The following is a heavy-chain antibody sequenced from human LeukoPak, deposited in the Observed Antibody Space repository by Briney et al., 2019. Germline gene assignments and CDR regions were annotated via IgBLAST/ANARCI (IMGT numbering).Heavy chain of an antibody. V-gene: IGHV4-59*01. Sequence: SETLSLTCTVSGGSISSYFWTWIRQPPGKGLEWIGYIYNSGSTNYNPSLKSRVTTSLDTSKNQFSLKLSSVTAADTAVYYCATDPPVRAVAGKPPDDYWGQGTLVTVSS. CDR1: GGSISSYF. CDR2: IYNSGST. D-gene: IGHD6-19*01. J-gene: IGHJ4*02. CDR3: ATDPPVRAVAGKPPDDY.